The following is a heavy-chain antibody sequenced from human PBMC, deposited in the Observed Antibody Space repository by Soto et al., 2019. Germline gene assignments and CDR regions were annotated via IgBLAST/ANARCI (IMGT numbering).Heavy chain of an antibody. CDR2: IYYSGST. CDR1: GGSISSYY. Sequence: SETLSLTCTVSGGSISSYYWSWIRQPPGKGLEWIGYIYYSGSTNYNPSLKSRVTISVDTSKNQFSLKLSSVTAADTAVYYCAGATQGMVRGVIVPWFDPWGQGTPVTVSS. V-gene: IGHV4-59*01. D-gene: IGHD3-10*01. J-gene: IGHJ5*02. CDR3: AGATQGMVRGVIVPWFDP.